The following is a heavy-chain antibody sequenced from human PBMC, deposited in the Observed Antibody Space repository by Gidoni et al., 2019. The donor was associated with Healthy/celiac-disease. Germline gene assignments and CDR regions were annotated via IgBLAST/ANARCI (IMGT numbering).Heavy chain of an antibody. V-gene: IGHV2-26*01. Sequence: QVTLKESGPVLVKPTETLTLTCTVSGFSLSNARMGVSWIRQPPGKALEWLAHIFSNDEKSYSTSLKSRLTISKDTSKSQVVLTMTNMDPVDTATYYCARYDFWSGYPANYYYYGMDVWGQGTTVTVSS. CDR3: ARYDFWSGYPANYYYYGMDV. CDR1: GFSLSNARMG. J-gene: IGHJ6*02. D-gene: IGHD3-3*01. CDR2: IFSNDEK.